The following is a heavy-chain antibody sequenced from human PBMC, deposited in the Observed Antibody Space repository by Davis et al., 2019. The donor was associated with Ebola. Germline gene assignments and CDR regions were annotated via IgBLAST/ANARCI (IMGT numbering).Heavy chain of an antibody. CDR1: GFTFSSYA. D-gene: IGHD6-19*01. V-gene: IGHV3-23*01. Sequence: PGGSLRLSCAASGFTFSSYAMSWVRQAPGKGLEWVSAISGSGGSTYYADSVKGRFTISRDNSKNTLYLQMNSLRAEDTAVYYCAKGRAARVVAGSLGYWGQGTLVTVSS. J-gene: IGHJ4*02. CDR3: AKGRAARVVAGSLGY. CDR2: ISGSGGST.